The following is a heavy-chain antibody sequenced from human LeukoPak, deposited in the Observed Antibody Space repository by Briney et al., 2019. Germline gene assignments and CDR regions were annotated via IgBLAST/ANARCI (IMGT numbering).Heavy chain of an antibody. CDR2: IYSGGST. Sequence: PGGSLRLSCAASGFTFSSYWMSWVRQPPGKGLEWVSVIYSGGSTYYADSVKGRFTISRDNSKNTLYLQMNSLRAEDTAVYYCAKDPLWLQLRAGVDYWGQGTLVTVSS. CDR1: GFTFSSYW. J-gene: IGHJ4*02. V-gene: IGHV3-53*01. D-gene: IGHD5-24*01. CDR3: AKDPLWLQLRAGVDY.